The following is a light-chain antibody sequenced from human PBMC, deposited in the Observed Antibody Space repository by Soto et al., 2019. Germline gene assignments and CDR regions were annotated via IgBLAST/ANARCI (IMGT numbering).Light chain of an antibody. V-gene: IGKV1-8*01. CDR3: QQYYSYPPSFT. CDR2: SAS. CDR1: QDISNS. Sequence: AIRMTQSPSSFSASTGDRVTITCRASQDISNSLAWYQQKPGKAPNLLIYSASTLQSGVPSRFSGSGSGTDFTLTSSCLQSEDFATYYCQQYYSYPPSFTFGPGTKVEI. J-gene: IGKJ3*01.